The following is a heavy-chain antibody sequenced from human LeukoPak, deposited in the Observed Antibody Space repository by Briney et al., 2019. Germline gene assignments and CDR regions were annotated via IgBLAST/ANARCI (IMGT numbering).Heavy chain of an antibody. CDR3: ARGRLDTASDY. CDR2: IYYRGGT. Sequence: KPSETLSLTCTVSGGSISSYYWNWIRQPPGKGLEWIGYIYYRGGTNYNPSLKSRVTISVDTSKNQFSLKLSSVTAADTAVYYCARGRLDTASDYWGRGTLVTVSS. D-gene: IGHD5-18*01. J-gene: IGHJ4*02. V-gene: IGHV4-59*01. CDR1: GGSISSYY.